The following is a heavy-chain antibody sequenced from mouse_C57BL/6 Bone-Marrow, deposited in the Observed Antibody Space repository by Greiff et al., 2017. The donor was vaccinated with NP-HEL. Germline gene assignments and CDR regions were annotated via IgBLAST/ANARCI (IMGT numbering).Heavy chain of an antibody. CDR2: IDPENGDT. CDR3: TTFVSYAMDY. V-gene: IGHV14-4*01. CDR1: GFNIKDDY. Sequence: VQLQQSGAELVRPGASVKLSCTASGFNIKDDYMHWVKQRPEQGLEWIGWIDPENGDTEYASKFQGKATITADTTSNTAYLQLSSLTYEDTAVYYCTTFVSYAMDYWGQGTSVTVTS. D-gene: IGHD6-2*01. J-gene: IGHJ4*01.